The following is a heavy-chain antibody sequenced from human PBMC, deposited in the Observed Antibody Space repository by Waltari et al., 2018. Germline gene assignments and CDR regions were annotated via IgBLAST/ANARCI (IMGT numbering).Heavy chain of an antibody. J-gene: IGHJ6*03. V-gene: IGHV4-34*01. CDR2: INHSGST. D-gene: IGHD2-15*01. CDR1: GGSFSGYY. Sequence: QVQLQQWGAGLLKPSETLSLTCAVYGGSFSGYYWSWIRQPPGKGLEWIGEINHSGSTNYNPSLKSRVTISVDTSKNQFSLKLSSVTAADTAVYYCARGGRRGCSGGSCYYYYYMDVWGKGTTVTVSS. CDR3: ARGGRRGCSGGSCYYYYYMDV.